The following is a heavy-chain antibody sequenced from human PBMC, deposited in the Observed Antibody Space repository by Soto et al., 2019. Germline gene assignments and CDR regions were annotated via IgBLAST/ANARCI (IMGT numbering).Heavy chain of an antibody. D-gene: IGHD3-9*01. CDR2: ISSSGSTI. J-gene: IGHJ3*02. CDR1: GFTFSDYY. CDR3: SRVGLRYFDWSSSTGDFDS. Sequence: PGGSLRHSCASSGFTFSDYYMSWIRQAPGKGLEWVSYISSSGSTIYYADSVKGRFTISRDNAKNSFYLQMNSLRVEDTAVYFCSRVGLRYFDWSSSTGDFDSWGQETMVTVAS. V-gene: IGHV3-11*04.